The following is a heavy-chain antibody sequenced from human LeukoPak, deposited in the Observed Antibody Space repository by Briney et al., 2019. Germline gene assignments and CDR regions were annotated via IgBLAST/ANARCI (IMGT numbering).Heavy chain of an antibody. J-gene: IGHJ4*02. CDR2: ISHDGSSK. CDR3: AKAGHYGSGSYYSDY. D-gene: IGHD3-10*01. V-gene: IGHV3-30-3*01. Sequence: GGSLRLSCAASGFSFSGYTMHWVRQAPGKGLEWVAAISHDGSSKNYVDTVKGRFTVSRDNSKNTLYLQMSSLRAGDTAVYYCAKAGHYGSGSYYSDYWGRGTLVTVSP. CDR1: GFSFSGYT.